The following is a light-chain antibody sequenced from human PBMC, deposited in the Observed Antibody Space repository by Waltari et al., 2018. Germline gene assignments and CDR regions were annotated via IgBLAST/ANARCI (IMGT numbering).Light chain of an antibody. J-gene: IGLJ3*02. CDR3: AAWDDSLNGHWV. Sequence: QSVLTQPPSASGTPGQRVTISCSGSSSNIGSNTVNWYQQLPGTAPKLLLYNNNQRPSGVPDRFSGSKSGTSASMGISGLQSEDEADYYCAAWDDSLNGHWVFGGGTKLTVL. CDR1: SSNIGSNT. CDR2: NNN. V-gene: IGLV1-44*01.